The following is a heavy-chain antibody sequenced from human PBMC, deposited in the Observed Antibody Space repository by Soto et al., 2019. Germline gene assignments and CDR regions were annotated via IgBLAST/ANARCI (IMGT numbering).Heavy chain of an antibody. V-gene: IGHV3-23*01. CDR2: IGGRGGST. J-gene: IGHJ5*02. D-gene: IGHD3-3*01. CDR1: GFSFSSYA. Sequence: GGSLRLSCAASGFSFSSYAISWVRQAPGKGLEWVSSIGGRGGSTYYADSVKGRFTISRDNSKNTVYLQMNSLRVEDTAVYYSAQHRDYDLSRSSNNWIDPWGQGTLVTVSS. CDR3: AQHRDYDLSRSSNNWIDP.